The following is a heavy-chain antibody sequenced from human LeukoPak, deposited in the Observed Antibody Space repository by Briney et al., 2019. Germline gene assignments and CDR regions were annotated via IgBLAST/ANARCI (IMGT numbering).Heavy chain of an antibody. CDR3: ARDQGLERGDYYYDSSGYYHMAFDI. D-gene: IGHD3-22*01. Sequence: ASVKVSCKASGYTFTSYGISWVRQAPGQGLEWMGWISAYNGNTNYAQKLQGRVTMTTDTSTSTAYMELRSLRSDDTAVYYCARDQGLERGDYYYDSSGYYHMAFDIWGQGTMVTVSS. J-gene: IGHJ3*02. CDR1: GYTFTSYG. V-gene: IGHV1-18*01. CDR2: ISAYNGNT.